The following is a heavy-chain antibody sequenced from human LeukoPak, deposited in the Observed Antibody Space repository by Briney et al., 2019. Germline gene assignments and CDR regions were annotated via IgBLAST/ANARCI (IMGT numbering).Heavy chain of an antibody. Sequence: SETLSLTCTVSDDSISDYYRGWIRQPPGKGLEWIGYFYNSVRSTYNPSLKSRVTISVDRSKNQFSLKLSSVTAADTAVYYCARVGTEVDYSKNHMWGQGTLVTVSS. J-gene: IGHJ4*02. CDR3: ARVGTEVDYSKNHM. V-gene: IGHV4-59*12. CDR1: DDSISDYY. CDR2: FYNSVRS. D-gene: IGHD4-11*01.